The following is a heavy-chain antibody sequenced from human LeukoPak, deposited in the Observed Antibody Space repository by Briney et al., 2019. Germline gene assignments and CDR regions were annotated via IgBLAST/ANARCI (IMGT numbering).Heavy chain of an antibody. CDR2: ISSTSSYI. Sequence: GGSLRLSCAASGFIFSSYTMNWVRQAPGKGLEWVSSISSTSSYIYYADSMKGRFTISRDNAKNSLYLQMNSLRAEDTAVYYCARAGDHYYYGSGNDYWGQGTLVTVSS. CDR3: ARAGDHYYYGSGNDY. CDR1: GFIFSSYT. D-gene: IGHD3-10*01. J-gene: IGHJ4*02. V-gene: IGHV3-21*01.